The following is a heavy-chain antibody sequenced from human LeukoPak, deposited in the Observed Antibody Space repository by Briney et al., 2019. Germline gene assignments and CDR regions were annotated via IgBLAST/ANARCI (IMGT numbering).Heavy chain of an antibody. Sequence: SETLSLTCTVSGGSVSSGSYYWSWIRQPPGKGLEWIGYIYYSGSTNYNPSLKSRVTISVDTSKNQFSLKLSSVTAADTAVYYCATPSVVPAAWRVPIDIWGQGTMVTVSS. CDR1: GGSVSSGSYY. CDR2: IYYSGST. V-gene: IGHV4-61*01. CDR3: ATPSVVPAAWRVPIDI. D-gene: IGHD2-2*01. J-gene: IGHJ3*02.